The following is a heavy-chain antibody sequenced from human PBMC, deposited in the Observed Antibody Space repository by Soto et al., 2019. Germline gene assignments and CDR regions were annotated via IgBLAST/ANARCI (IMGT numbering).Heavy chain of an antibody. CDR1: GYTLTELS. J-gene: IGHJ4*02. V-gene: IGHV1-24*01. CDR2: FDPEDGET. CDR3: AAARGYCSGGSCFSLPDY. D-gene: IGHD2-15*01. Sequence: ASVKVSCKVSGYTLTELSMHWVRQAPGKELEWMGGFDPEDGETIYAQKFQGRVTITRDTSTSTAYMELSSLRSEDTAVYYCAAARGYCSGGSCFSLPDYWGQGTLVTVSS.